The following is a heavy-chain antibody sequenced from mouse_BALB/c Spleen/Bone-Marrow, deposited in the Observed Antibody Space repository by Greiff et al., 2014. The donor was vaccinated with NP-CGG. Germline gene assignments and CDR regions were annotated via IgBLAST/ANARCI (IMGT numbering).Heavy chain of an antibody. J-gene: IGHJ2*01. CDR1: GYTFTSYW. CDR3: ARGTFDY. Sequence: QVQLKESGAELVKPGASVKLSCKASGYTFTSYWMHWVKQRPGQGLEWIGEINPSNGRTNYNEKFKSKATLTVDKSSSTAYMRLSSLTSEDSAVYYCARGTFDYWGQGTTLTVSS. V-gene: IGHV1S81*02. CDR2: INPSNGRT.